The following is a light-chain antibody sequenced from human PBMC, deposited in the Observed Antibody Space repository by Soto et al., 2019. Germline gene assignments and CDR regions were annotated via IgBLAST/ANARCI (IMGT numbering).Light chain of an antibody. V-gene: IGKV1-39*01. CDR1: QSISSY. CDR2: AAS. CDR3: QQSYSTPLS. Sequence: DIQMTQSPSSLSASVGDRVTITCRASQSISSYLNWYQQKPGKAPKLLIYAASSLQSGVPSRFSGSGSGTDFPLTISSLQPEDFATYDCQQSYSTPLSFGGGTKVEIK. J-gene: IGKJ4*01.